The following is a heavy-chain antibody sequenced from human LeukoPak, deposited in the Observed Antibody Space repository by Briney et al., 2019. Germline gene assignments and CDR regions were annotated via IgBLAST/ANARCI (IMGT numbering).Heavy chain of an antibody. CDR2: ISSSGSTI. CDR3: AELGITMIRGV. V-gene: IGHV3-48*03. CDR1: GFTFSSYE. D-gene: IGHD3-22*01. Sequence: GGSLRLSCAASGFTFSSYEMNWVRQAPGKGLEWVSYISSSGSTIYYADSVKGRFTISRDNAKNSLYLQMNSLRAEDTAVYYCAELGITMIRGVWGKGTTVTVSS. J-gene: IGHJ6*04.